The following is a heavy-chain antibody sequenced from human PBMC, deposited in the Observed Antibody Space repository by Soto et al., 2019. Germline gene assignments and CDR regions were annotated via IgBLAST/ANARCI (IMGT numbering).Heavy chain of an antibody. V-gene: IGHV1-69*01. CDR3: ARPFQSGPGGWDFDL. CDR2: IIPIFGTA. Sequence: QVQLVQSGAEVKKPGSSVKVSCKASGGTFSSYSSNWVRQAPGQGLEWMGGIIPIFGTANYAQKFQGRVTLTADESTSTAHMELSSLRNEDTAVYYCARPFQSGPGGWDFDLWGRGTLVTVSS. CDR1: GGTFSSYS. D-gene: IGHD3-16*01. J-gene: IGHJ2*01.